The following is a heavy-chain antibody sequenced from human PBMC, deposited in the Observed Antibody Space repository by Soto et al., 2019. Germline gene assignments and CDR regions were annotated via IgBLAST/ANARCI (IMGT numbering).Heavy chain of an antibody. V-gene: IGHV5-51*01. CDR3: ARTFHIAAALNWFDP. CDR2: IYPGDSHT. J-gene: IGHJ5*02. D-gene: IGHD6-13*01. CDR1: GYTFTSYW. Sequence: GESLKISCRCSGYTFTSYWIGWVRQRPGKGLEWMGIIYPGDSHTTYSPSFQGQVTISADKSINTAYLQWSSLRASDPALYYCARTFHIAAALNWFDPRGQGTLVTVSS.